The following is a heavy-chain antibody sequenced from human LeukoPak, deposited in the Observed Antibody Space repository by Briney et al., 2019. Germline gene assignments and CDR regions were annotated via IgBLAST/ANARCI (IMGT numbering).Heavy chain of an antibody. J-gene: IGHJ4*02. CDR2: ISYDGSNK. D-gene: IGHD6-13*01. V-gene: IGHV3-30*04. CDR1: GFTFSSHA. Sequence: PGGSLRLSCAASGFTFSSHAMHWVRQAPGKGLEWVALISYDGSNKYFADSVKGRFTISRDNSKNTLYLQMHSLRAEDTAVYYCAKDNVAAAGRYFDYWGQGTLVTVSS. CDR3: AKDNVAAAGRYFDY.